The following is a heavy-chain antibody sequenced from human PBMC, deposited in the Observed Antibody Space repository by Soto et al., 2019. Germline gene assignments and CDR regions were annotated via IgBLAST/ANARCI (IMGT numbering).Heavy chain of an antibody. CDR2: ISNSGGSR. Sequence: EVQLLESGGGLVQPGGSLRLSCAASGSTFGSYAFSWVRQAPVKGLEWVSSISNSGGSRYYADSGKGRFTISRDNSKNTLYLQMNSLRVEDTGVFYCAKNRGYDWGDFENWGQGTLVTVSP. CDR1: GSTFGSYA. V-gene: IGHV3-23*01. J-gene: IGHJ4*02. CDR3: AKNRGYDWGDFEN. D-gene: IGHD5-12*01.